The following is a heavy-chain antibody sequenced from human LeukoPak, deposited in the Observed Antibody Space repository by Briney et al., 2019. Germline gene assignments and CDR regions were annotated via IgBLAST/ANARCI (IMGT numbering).Heavy chain of an antibody. Sequence: SETLSLTCAVYDGSFTDYHWTWIRQPPGKGLEWIGEINHSGSTRYSPSLKSRVTISVDTPKNQFTLKLSSVTAAGTAVYYCARATEGYSSSVVYMDVWGKGTTVTVSS. D-gene: IGHD6-6*01. CDR3: ARATEGYSSSVVYMDV. CDR2: INHSGST. V-gene: IGHV4-34*01. J-gene: IGHJ6*03. CDR1: DGSFTDYH.